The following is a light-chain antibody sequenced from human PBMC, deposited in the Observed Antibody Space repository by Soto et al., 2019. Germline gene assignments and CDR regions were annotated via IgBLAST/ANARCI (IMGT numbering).Light chain of an antibody. CDR1: QSVSSD. CDR3: QQYNNWPSIT. V-gene: IGKV3-15*01. J-gene: IGKJ5*01. Sequence: GERATLSCRVSQSVSSDLAWYQQKPGQAPRLLIYGASTRATGIPARFSGSGSGTEFTLTISSLQSEDFAVNYCQQYNNWPSITFAPGTRLEIK. CDR2: GAS.